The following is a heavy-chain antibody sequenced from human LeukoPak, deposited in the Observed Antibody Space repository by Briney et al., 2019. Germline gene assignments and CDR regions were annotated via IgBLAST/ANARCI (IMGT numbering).Heavy chain of an antibody. CDR1: GGTFTSYA. Sequence: GASVNVPCKASGGTFTSYAISWVRQAPGQGLEWMGRIIPILGIANYAQKFQGRVTITADKSTSTAYMELSSLRSEDTAVYSCARAPPYCSGGSCIRFDHWGQGTLVTVSS. CDR2: IIPILGIA. V-gene: IGHV1-69*04. J-gene: IGHJ5*02. D-gene: IGHD2-15*01. CDR3: ARAPPYCSGGSCIRFDH.